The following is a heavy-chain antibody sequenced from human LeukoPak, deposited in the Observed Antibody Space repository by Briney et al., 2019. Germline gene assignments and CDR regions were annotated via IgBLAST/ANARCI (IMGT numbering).Heavy chain of an antibody. Sequence: SGGSLRLSCAASGFTFSTYGMNWVRQAPGKGLEWVSYISSVITTVYYADCVKGRFTISRDNARNSLYLQMNSLRDEDTAVYYCARGTYYSDCWGQGTLVTVSS. CDR2: ISSVITTV. CDR1: GFTFSTYG. CDR3: ARGTYYSDC. V-gene: IGHV3-48*02. J-gene: IGHJ4*02.